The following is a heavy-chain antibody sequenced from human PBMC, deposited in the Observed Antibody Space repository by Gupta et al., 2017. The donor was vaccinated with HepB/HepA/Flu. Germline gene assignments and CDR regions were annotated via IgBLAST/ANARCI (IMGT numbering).Heavy chain of an antibody. CDR1: GFTFRSFG. CDR3: ATASRPRGRLYDPEWFFDV. Sequence: EVQLVESGGGPVKPGGSLRLSCEASGFTFRSFGMSWVRQAPGKGLEWVSSISSTSSYLYYEDSVKGRFTISRDNAKNSLFLQMVSLRAEDTAVYYCATASRPRGRLYDPEWFFDVWGRGTLVTVST. V-gene: IGHV3-21*02. CDR2: ISSTSSYL. D-gene: IGHD2-8*01. J-gene: IGHJ2*01.